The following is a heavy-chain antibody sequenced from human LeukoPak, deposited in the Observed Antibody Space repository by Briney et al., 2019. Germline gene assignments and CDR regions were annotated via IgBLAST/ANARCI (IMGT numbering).Heavy chain of an antibody. D-gene: IGHD3-10*01. J-gene: IGHJ4*02. CDR1: GYTFTGYY. CDR3: AREFIWFGELSLDY. Sequence: ASVKVSCKASGYTFTGYYMHWVRQAPGQRLEWMGWINPNSGSTNYAQKFQGRVTMTRDTSISTAYMELSRLRSDDTAVYYCAREFIWFGELSLDYWGQGTLVTVSS. V-gene: IGHV1-2*02. CDR2: INPNSGST.